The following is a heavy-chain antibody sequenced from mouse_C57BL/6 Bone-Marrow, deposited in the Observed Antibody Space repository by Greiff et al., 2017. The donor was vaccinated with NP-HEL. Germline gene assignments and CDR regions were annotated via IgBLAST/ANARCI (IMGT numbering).Heavy chain of an antibody. CDR3: IGWDERYFDV. J-gene: IGHJ1*03. CDR2: IRLKSDNYAT. CDR1: GFTFSNYW. V-gene: IGHV6-3*01. Sequence: EVKLQESGGGLVQPGGSMKLSCVASGFTFSNYWMNWVRQSPEKGLEWVAQIRLKSDNYATHYAESVKGRFTISRDDSKSSVYLQMNNLRAEDTGIYYCIGWDERYFDVWRTGTKVTVSS. D-gene: IGHD4-1*01.